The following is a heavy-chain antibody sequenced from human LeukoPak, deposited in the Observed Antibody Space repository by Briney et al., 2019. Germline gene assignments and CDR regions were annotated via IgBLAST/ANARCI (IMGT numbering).Heavy chain of an antibody. D-gene: IGHD4-17*01. CDR3: ARERSHVTTVTIDWFDP. CDR2: IIPIFGTA. CDR1: GGTFSSCA. Sequence: SVKVSCKASGGTFSSCAISWVRQAPGQGLEWMGGIIPIFGTANYAQKFQGRVTITADESTSTAYMELSSLRSEDTAVYYCARERSHVTTVTIDWFDPWGQGTLVTISS. J-gene: IGHJ5*02. V-gene: IGHV1-69*13.